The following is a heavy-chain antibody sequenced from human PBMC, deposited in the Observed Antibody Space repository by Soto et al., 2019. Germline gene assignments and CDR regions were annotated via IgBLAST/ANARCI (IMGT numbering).Heavy chain of an antibody. CDR1: GYPFTDYF. CDR3: ARELYSCGGDCPYYMDY. D-gene: IGHD2-21*02. J-gene: IGHJ4*02. V-gene: IGHV1-46*01. Sequence: ASVKVSCKTSGYPFTDYFIHWVRQALGQGLEWMGIISLYHHSTSYAQKFQGRLTVTADTSTTTVYMDLSSLTSEDSAVYWCARELYSCGGDCPYYMDYWGQGTLVTVYS. CDR2: ISLYHHST.